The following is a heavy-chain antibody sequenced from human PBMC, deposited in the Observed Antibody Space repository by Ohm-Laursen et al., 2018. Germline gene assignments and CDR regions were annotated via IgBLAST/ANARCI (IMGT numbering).Heavy chain of an antibody. CDR1: GGSISSYY. CDR2: IYTSGST. V-gene: IGHV4-4*07. Sequence: GTLSLTCAVSGGSISSYYWSWIRQPAGKGLEWIGRIYTSGSTNYNPSLKSRVTMSVDTSKNQFSLKLSSVTAADTAVYYCARGGGSYYVWYFDLWGRGTLVTVSS. CDR3: ARGGGSYYVWYFDL. D-gene: IGHD1-26*01. J-gene: IGHJ2*01.